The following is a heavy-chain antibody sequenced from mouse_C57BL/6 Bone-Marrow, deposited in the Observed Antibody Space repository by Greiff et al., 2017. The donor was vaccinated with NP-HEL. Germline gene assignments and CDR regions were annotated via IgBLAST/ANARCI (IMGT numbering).Heavy chain of an antibody. CDR2: IYPRDGST. D-gene: IGHD1-1*01. CDR3: ATPYYGSSYGYAMDY. CDR1: GYTFTSYD. V-gene: IGHV1-85*01. J-gene: IGHJ4*01. Sequence: QVQLKESGPELVKPGASVKLSCKASGYTFTSYDINWVKQRPGQGLEWIGWIYPRDGSTKYNEKFKGKATLTVDTSSSTAYMELHSLTSEDSAVYFCATPYYGSSYGYAMDYWGQGTSVTVSS.